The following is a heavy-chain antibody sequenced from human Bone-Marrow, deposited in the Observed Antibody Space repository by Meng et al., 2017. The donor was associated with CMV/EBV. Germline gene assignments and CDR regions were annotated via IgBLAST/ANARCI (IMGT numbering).Heavy chain of an antibody. V-gene: IGHV4-59*01. D-gene: IGHD6-13*01. CDR1: GGSISSYY. CDR3: ASGYSSGWYGGGYFQH. CDR2: IYYSGST. J-gene: IGHJ1*01. Sequence: SETLSLTCTVSGGSISSYYWSWIRQPPGKGLEWIGYIYYSGSTNYNPSLKSRVTISVDTSKNQFSLKLSSVTAADTAVYYCASGYSSGWYGGGYFQHWGQGTLVTVSS.